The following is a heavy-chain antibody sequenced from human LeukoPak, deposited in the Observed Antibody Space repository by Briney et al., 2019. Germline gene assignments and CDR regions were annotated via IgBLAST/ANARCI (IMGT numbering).Heavy chain of an antibody. Sequence: GESLKISCKGSGYSFTSYWIGWVRPMPGKGLEWMGIIYPGDSDTRYSPSFQGQATISADKSISTAYLQWSSLKASDTAMYYCARHVNYYGSRFDYWGQGTLVTVSS. J-gene: IGHJ4*02. CDR3: ARHVNYYGSRFDY. CDR2: IYPGDSDT. CDR1: GYSFTSYW. V-gene: IGHV5-51*01. D-gene: IGHD3-10*01.